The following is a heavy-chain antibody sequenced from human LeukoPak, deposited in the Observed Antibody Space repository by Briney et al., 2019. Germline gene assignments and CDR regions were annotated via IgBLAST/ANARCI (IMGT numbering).Heavy chain of an antibody. CDR2: IYWNDDK. Sequence: SGPTLVKPTQTLTLTCTFSGFSLSTRGVGVGWIRRPPGKALEWLSLIYWNDDKRYSPSLKSRLTITKDTSKNQVVLTMTNMDPVDTATYYCARGNYYDILTGYRYFDYWGQGTLVTVSS. CDR1: GFSLSTRGVG. J-gene: IGHJ4*02. CDR3: ARGNYYDILTGYRYFDY. V-gene: IGHV2-5*01. D-gene: IGHD3-9*01.